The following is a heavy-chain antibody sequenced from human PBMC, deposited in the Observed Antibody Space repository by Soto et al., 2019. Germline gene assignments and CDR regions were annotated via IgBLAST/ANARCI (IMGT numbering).Heavy chain of an antibody. J-gene: IGHJ4*02. Sequence: SETLCLTCTVAGGSISSYYWCWIRQPPGKGLEWIGYIYYTGSTNYNPSLKSRVTISIDTSKNQFSLNLNSVTAADTAVYYCARQGAGTDFDYWGQGTMVTVSS. CDR1: GGSISSYY. CDR2: IYYTGST. CDR3: ARQGAGTDFDY. V-gene: IGHV4-59*01. D-gene: IGHD1-1*01.